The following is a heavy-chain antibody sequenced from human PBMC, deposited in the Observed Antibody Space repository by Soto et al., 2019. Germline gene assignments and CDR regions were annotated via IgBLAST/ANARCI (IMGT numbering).Heavy chain of an antibody. CDR1: GFTFSSYA. D-gene: IGHD3-9*01. V-gene: IGHV3-23*01. CDR3: ARDYERYYDILTGYRHLPYYYYYGMDV. CDR2: ISDSGDNI. J-gene: IGHJ6*02. Sequence: HPGGSLRLSCAASGFTFSSYAMSWVRQAPGKGLEWVSIISDSGDNIYYADSVKGRFTISRDNSKNTLYLQMNSLRAEDTAVYYCARDYERYYDILTGYRHLPYYYYYGMDVWGQGTTVTVSS.